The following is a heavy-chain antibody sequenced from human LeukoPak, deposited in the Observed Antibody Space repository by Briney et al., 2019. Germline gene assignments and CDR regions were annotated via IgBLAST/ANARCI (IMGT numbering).Heavy chain of an antibody. D-gene: IGHD3-10*01. CDR1: GGSISSGGYY. CDR3: ARVRITMVRGASYYFDY. Sequence: SETLSLTRTVSGGSISSGGYYWSWIRQHPGKGLEWIGYIYYSGSTYYIPSLKSRVTISVDTSKNQFSLKLSSVTAADTAVYYCARVRITMVRGASYYFDYWGQGTLVTVSS. CDR2: IYYSGST. J-gene: IGHJ4*02. V-gene: IGHV4-31*03.